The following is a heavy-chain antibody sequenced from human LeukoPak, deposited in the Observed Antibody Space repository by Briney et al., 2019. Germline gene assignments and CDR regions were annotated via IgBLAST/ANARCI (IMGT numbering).Heavy chain of an antibody. J-gene: IGHJ6*03. Sequence: SETLSLTCTVSGYSISSGYYWGWIRPPPGKGLEWIGSIYHSGSTYYNPSLKSRVTISVDTSKNQFSLKLSSVTAADTAVYYCASPAMAFIDQGRYNYYYYMDVWGKGTTVTVSS. D-gene: IGHD5-18*01. CDR1: GYSISSGYY. V-gene: IGHV4-38-2*02. CDR2: IYHSGST. CDR3: ASPAMAFIDQGRYNYYYYMDV.